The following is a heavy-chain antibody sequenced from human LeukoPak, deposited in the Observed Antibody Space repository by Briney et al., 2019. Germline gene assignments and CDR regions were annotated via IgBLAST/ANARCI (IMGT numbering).Heavy chain of an antibody. CDR1: GFTFSNYA. D-gene: IGHD3-22*01. V-gene: IGHV3-23*01. CDR2: LSGSGGSA. Sequence: GGSLRLSCAASGFTFSNYAMTWVRQAPGKGLEWVSALSGSGGSAYYADSVKGRFTISRDNSKNTLYLQINSLRAEDTAVYYCAKGRYESSGFNWAAWGQGTLVTVSS. CDR3: AKGRYESSGFNWAA. J-gene: IGHJ4*02.